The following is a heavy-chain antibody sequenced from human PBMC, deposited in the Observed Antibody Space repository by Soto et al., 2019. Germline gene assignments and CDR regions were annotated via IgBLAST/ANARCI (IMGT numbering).Heavy chain of an antibody. V-gene: IGHV4-61*08. CDR2: IYYSGST. D-gene: IGHD6-13*01. J-gene: IGHJ4*02. CDR3: ARGYSSSWSFPGMPPTFDY. Sequence: SETLSLTCTVSGGSISSGGYYWSWIRQHPGKGLEWIGYIYYSGSTNYNPSLKSRVTISVDTSKNQFSLKLSSVTAADTAVYYCARGYSSSWSFPGMPPTFDYWGQGTLVTVSS. CDR1: GGSISSGGYY.